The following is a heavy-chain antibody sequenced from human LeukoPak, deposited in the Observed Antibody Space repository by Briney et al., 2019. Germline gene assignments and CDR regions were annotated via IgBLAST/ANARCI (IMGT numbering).Heavy chain of an antibody. V-gene: IGHV3-30*03. CDR1: GFTFSSYG. J-gene: IGHJ4*02. D-gene: IGHD5-24*01. CDR3: ARDGYNFEGFDY. CDR2: ISYDGSNK. Sequence: QSGGSLRLSCAASGFTFSSYGMHWVRQAPGKGLEWVAVISYDGSNKYYADSVKGRFTISRDNSKNTLYLQMNSLRAEDTAVYYCARDGYNFEGFDYWGQGTLVTVSS.